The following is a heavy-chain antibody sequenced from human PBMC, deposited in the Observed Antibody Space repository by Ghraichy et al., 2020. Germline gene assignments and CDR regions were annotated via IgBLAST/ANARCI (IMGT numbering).Heavy chain of an antibody. V-gene: IGHV3-30-3*01. D-gene: IGHD3-9*01. CDR3: ARDVADILTGYYSPHYFDY. J-gene: IGHJ4*02. CDR2: ISYDGSNK. CDR1: GFTFSSYA. Sequence: SLRLSCAASGFTFSSYAMHWVRQAPGKGLEWVAVISYDGSNKYYADSVKGRFTISRDNSKNTLYLQMNSLRAEDTAVYYCARDVADILTGYYSPHYFDYWGQGTLVTVSS.